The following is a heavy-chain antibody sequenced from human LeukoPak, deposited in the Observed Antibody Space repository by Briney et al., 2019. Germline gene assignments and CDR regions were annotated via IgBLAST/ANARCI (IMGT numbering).Heavy chain of an antibody. V-gene: IGHV1-24*01. Sequence: ASVKVSCKVSGYTLTELSMHWVRQAPGKGLEWMGGFDPEDGETIYAQKFQGRVTMTEDTSTDTAYMELSSLRSEDTAVYYCVTVSTTGYCSSTSCYSDYWGQGTLVTVSS. D-gene: IGHD2-2*01. CDR2: FDPEDGET. CDR3: VTVSTTGYCSSTSCYSDY. J-gene: IGHJ4*02. CDR1: GYTLTELS.